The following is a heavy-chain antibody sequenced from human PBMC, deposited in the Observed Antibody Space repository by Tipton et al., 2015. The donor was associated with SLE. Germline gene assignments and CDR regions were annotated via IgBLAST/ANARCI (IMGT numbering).Heavy chain of an antibody. CDR2: FDDGGRS. Sequence: LRLSCSVSGVSISDYSWSWIRQPPGKPLDWIGYFDDGGRSVKYNPSLKSRVTISLDTSKNHFSLKLSSVTAADTGVYYCAREYSGSPLGYWGQGTLVTVSS. CDR3: AREYSGSPLGY. D-gene: IGHD1-26*01. V-gene: IGHV4-59*01. CDR1: GVSISDYS. J-gene: IGHJ4*02.